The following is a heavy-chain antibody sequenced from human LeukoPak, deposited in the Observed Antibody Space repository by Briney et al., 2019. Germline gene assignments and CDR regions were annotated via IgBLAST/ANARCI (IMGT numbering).Heavy chain of an antibody. CDR2: ISDTGATT. Sequence: AGGSLRLSCAGSGFTFSSYAMSWVRQAPGKGLEWVSAISDTGATTYDADSVKGRFTISRDNSRSTLYLQMNSLRAEDTALYYCAKDTSIGRYCTNGVCSPFDYWGQRTLVTVSS. CDR1: GFTFSSYA. J-gene: IGHJ4*02. CDR3: AKDTSIGRYCTNGVCSPFDY. V-gene: IGHV3-23*01. D-gene: IGHD2-8*01.